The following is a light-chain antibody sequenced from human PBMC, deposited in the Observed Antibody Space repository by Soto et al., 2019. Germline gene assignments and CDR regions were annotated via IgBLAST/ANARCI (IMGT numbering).Light chain of an antibody. Sequence: EIVLTQSPDTLSFSPGERATLSCRASQSVSSTYIAWYQQKFGQAPRLLIYGASSRATGIPDRFSGSGSGTDFTLTISRLEPEDFAVYYCQQYNYSPLTFGGGTKVDIK. J-gene: IGKJ4*01. CDR3: QQYNYSPLT. CDR2: GAS. V-gene: IGKV3-20*01. CDR1: QSVSSTY.